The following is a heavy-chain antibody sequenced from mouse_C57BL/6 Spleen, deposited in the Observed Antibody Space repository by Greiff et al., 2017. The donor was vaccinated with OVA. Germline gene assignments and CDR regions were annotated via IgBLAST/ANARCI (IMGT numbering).Heavy chain of an antibody. Sequence: EVQVVESGGDLVKPGGSLKLSCAASGFTFSSYGMSWVRQTPDKRLEWVATISSGGSYTYYPDSVKGRFTIARDNAKNTLYLQMSSLKSEDTAMYYCARQVTTVVAPYYFDYWGQGTTLTVSS. V-gene: IGHV5-6*01. CDR2: ISSGGSYT. CDR1: GFTFSSYG. CDR3: ARQVTTVVAPYYFDY. D-gene: IGHD1-1*01. J-gene: IGHJ2*01.